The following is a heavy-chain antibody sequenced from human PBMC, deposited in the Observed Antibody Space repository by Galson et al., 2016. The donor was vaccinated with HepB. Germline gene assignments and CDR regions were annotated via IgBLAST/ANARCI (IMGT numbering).Heavy chain of an antibody. D-gene: IGHD3-3*01. CDR3: ARFRRRVTVFGVAAPDGFDF. CDR1: GGSLSGYY. CDR2: VSHSGVT. J-gene: IGHJ3*01. V-gene: IGHV4-34*10. Sequence: SETLSLTCSVHGGSLSGYYWAWIRQAPGKGLEWIEEVSHSGVTKYNPSLKSRITISIDASQGRFSLNVTSVSAADTAVYFCARFRRRVTVFGVAAPDGFDFLGQGTTITVSS.